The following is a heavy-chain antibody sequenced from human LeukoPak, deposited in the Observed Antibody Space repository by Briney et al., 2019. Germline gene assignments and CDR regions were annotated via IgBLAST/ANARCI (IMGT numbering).Heavy chain of an antibody. Sequence: PGGSLRLSCAASGFTFSDYYMGWIRQAPGKGLEWVSYIHSSSSYTNYADSVKGRFTISRDNSKNTLYLQMNSLRAEDTAVYYCARLGQLWLLWSAFDIWGQGTMVTVSS. CDR3: ARLGQLWLLWSAFDI. CDR2: IHSSSSYT. D-gene: IGHD5-18*01. CDR1: GFTFSDYY. V-gene: IGHV3-11*06. J-gene: IGHJ3*02.